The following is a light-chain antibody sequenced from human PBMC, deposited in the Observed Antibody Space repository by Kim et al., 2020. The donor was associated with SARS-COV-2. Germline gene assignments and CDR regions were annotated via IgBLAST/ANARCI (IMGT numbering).Light chain of an antibody. CDR3: QQYHTFPWT. V-gene: IGKV1-5*01. Sequence: GSFGDRVTITCAASQTITTWLAWYQQKPGKAPNLLIYEVSTLEDGVPSRFSGGGSGTEFTLTITSLQPDDFATYYCQQYHTFPWTFGQGTKVDIK. J-gene: IGKJ1*01. CDR1: QTITTW. CDR2: EVS.